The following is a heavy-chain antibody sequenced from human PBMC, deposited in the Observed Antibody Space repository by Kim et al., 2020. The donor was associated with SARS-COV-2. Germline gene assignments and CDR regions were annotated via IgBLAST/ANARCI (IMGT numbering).Heavy chain of an antibody. CDR2: IGNSGYNA. D-gene: IGHD3-16*02. Sequence: GGSLRLSCATSGFSFSNYAMGWVRQAPRKGLEWVSVIGNSGYNANYADSVKGRFTISRDNGKNTLYLQMNSLRAEDTAIYYCAKSYSSSRNSALDDWGQGTLVSVSS. CDR1: GFSFSNYA. V-gene: IGHV3-23*01. J-gene: IGHJ4*02. CDR3: AKSYSSSRNSALDD.